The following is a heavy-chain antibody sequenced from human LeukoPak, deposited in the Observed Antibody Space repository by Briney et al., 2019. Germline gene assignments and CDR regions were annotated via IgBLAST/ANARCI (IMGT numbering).Heavy chain of an antibody. CDR3: ARARSGSYFDY. D-gene: IGHD1-26*01. V-gene: IGHV3-7*01. J-gene: IGHJ4*02. CDR1: GFTFSSYW. Sequence: GGSLRLSCAASGFTFSSYWMSWVRQAPGKGLEWVAHIKQDGNEKYYVDSVKGRFTISRDNAKNSLYLQMNSLRAEDTAVYYCARARSGSYFDYWGQGTLVTVSS. CDR2: IKQDGNEK.